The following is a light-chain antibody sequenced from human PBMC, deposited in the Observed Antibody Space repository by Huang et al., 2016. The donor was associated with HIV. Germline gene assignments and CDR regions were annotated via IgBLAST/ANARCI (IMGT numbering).Light chain of an antibody. J-gene: IGKJ1*01. CDR2: AAS. Sequence: AIQMTQSPSSLSASVGDRVTITCRASQAIRNDLGWYQQRPGTAPKLLIYAASELHSGFPLRFSGSGSGTDFTLTISSLQPEDFGTYYCLQDYSYPRTFGQGTKVKV. CDR1: QAIRND. CDR3: LQDYSYPRT. V-gene: IGKV1-6*01.